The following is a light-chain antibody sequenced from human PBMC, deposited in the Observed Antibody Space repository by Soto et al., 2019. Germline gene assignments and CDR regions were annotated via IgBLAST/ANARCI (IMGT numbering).Light chain of an antibody. CDR1: QNVYINS. Sequence: EIVLTQSPRTLSLSPGESATLSCRASQNVYINSLAWFQQKPGQTPRLLIYGPSTRAAGVPDRFTGSGSGADFDLTITSLEPEDFALYYCQQYGGAPFTVGPGTRV. J-gene: IGKJ3*01. CDR2: GPS. V-gene: IGKV3-20*01. CDR3: QQYGGAPFT.